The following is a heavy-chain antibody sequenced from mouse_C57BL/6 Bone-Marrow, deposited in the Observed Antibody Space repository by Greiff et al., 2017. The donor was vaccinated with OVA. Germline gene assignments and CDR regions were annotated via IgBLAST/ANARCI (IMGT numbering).Heavy chain of an antibody. Sequence: EVKLVESGGGLVKPGGSLKLSCAASGFTFSDYGMHWVRQAPEKGLEWVAYISSGSSTIYYADTVKGRFTISRDNAKNTLFLQMTSLRSEDTAMYYCARPAYYSNYGAYWGQGTLVTVSA. CDR3: ARPAYYSNYGAY. CDR2: ISSGSSTI. J-gene: IGHJ3*01. CDR1: GFTFSDYG. V-gene: IGHV5-17*01. D-gene: IGHD2-5*01.